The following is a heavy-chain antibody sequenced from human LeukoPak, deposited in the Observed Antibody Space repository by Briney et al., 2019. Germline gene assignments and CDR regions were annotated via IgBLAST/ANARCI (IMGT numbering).Heavy chain of an antibody. CDR1: GGTFSSYA. CDR2: IIPIFGTA. CDR3: ARDVGGTYSSSRWFDP. V-gene: IGHV1-69*05. Sequence: GASVKVSCKASGGTFSSYAISWVRQAPGQGLEWTGGIIPIFGTANYAQKFQGRVTITTDESTSTAYMELSSLRSEDTAVYYCARDVGGTYSSSRWFDPWGQGTLVTVSS. J-gene: IGHJ5*02. D-gene: IGHD6-6*01.